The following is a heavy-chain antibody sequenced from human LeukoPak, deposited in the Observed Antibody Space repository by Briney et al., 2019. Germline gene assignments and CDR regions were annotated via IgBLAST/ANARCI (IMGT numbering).Heavy chain of an antibody. CDR3: AREFITLELRD. D-gene: IGHD1-7*01. CDR2: IKPDGSEK. V-gene: IGHV3-7*01. J-gene: IGHJ4*02. CDR1: GFTFSGYW. Sequence: PGGSLRLSCAASGFTFSGYWMSWVRQAPGKGLEWVAIIKPDGSEKYYVDSVMGRFTISRDNARNSLYLQMNSLRAEDTAVYYCAREFITLELRDWGQGTLVTVSS.